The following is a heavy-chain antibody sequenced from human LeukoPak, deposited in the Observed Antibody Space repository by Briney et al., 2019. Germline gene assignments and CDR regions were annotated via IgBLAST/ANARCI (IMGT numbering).Heavy chain of an antibody. CDR2: ISYDGRNK. D-gene: IGHD3-10*01. V-gene: IGHV3-30*18. Sequence: PGGSLRLSCAASGFTFSNYGMHWVRQAPGKGLEWVTVISYDGRNKYYADSVKGRFTISRDESTNTLYLQMDSLRAEDTAVYYCAKSGSGSYYPRPPDYWGQGTLVTVSS. J-gene: IGHJ4*02. CDR1: GFTFSNYG. CDR3: AKSGSGSYYPRPPDY.